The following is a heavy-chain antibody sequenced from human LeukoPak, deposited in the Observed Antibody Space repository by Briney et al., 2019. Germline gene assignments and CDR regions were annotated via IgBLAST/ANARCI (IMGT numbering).Heavy chain of an antibody. V-gene: IGHV4-4*07. D-gene: IGHD2-15*01. J-gene: IGHJ2*01. CDR2: IYPSGTT. CDR3: ARGLHGSYFDL. CDR1: GGSLSSYY. Sequence: TSETLSLTCSVSGGSLSSYYWSWIRQSAGKGLEWIGRIYPSGTTNYNPSLKSRVTVSLDTSKDQFSLKLTSVTAADTAVYYCARGLHGSYFDLWGRGTLVTVSS.